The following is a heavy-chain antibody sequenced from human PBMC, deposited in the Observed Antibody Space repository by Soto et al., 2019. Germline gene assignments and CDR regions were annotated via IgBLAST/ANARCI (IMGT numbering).Heavy chain of an antibody. Sequence: SETLSLTCAVYGGSFSGYYWSWIRQPPGKGLEWIGEINHSGSTNYNPSLKSRVTISVDTSKNQFSLKLSSVTAADTAVYYCARSSRITGTSDYWGQGTLVTVSS. J-gene: IGHJ4*02. CDR3: ARSSRITGTSDY. CDR2: INHSGST. D-gene: IGHD1-7*01. CDR1: GGSFSGYY. V-gene: IGHV4-34*01.